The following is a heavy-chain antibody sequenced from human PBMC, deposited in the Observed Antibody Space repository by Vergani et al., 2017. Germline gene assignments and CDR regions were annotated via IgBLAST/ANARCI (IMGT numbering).Heavy chain of an antibody. CDR2: IIPIFGTA. V-gene: IGHV1-69*18. Sequence: QVQLVQSGAEVKKPGSSVKVSCKAPGGTFSSYAISWVRQAPGQGLEWMGRIIPIFGTANYAQKFQGRVTITADESTSTAYMELSSLRSEDTAVYYCASDSYCGGDCYSPRPYYYYGMDVWGQGTTVTVSS. CDR1: GGTFSSYA. D-gene: IGHD2-21*02. J-gene: IGHJ6*02. CDR3: ASDSYCGGDCYSPRPYYYYGMDV.